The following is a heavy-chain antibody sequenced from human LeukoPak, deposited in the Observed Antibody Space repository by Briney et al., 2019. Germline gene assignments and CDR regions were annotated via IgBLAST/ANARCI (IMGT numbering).Heavy chain of an antibody. CDR1: GFTFSTYA. Sequence: GGSLRLSCAASGFTFSTYAMSWVRQAPGKGLEWVGRIKPKTDGETTEYAAPVKDRFSISRDDSKSMMYLQMNSLKTEDTAVYYCITPLPYSAQGGQGTLVTVSS. CDR3: ITPLPYSAQ. V-gene: IGHV3-15*01. J-gene: IGHJ4*02. D-gene: IGHD2-21*01. CDR2: IKPKTDGETT.